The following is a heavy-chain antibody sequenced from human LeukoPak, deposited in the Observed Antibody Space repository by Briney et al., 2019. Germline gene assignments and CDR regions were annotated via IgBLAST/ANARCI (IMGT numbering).Heavy chain of an antibody. J-gene: IGHJ5*02. Sequence: SETLSLTCAVSGGSISSHYLSWIRQPPGKGLEWIGYIYYSGSTNYNPALNSRVTISVDTSKIQVSLKLSSVTAADTAVYYCARYYYGSGRRRIGFDPWGQGTLVTVSS. D-gene: IGHD3-10*01. CDR1: GGSISSHY. CDR3: ARYYYGSGRRRIGFDP. CDR2: IYYSGST. V-gene: IGHV4-59*11.